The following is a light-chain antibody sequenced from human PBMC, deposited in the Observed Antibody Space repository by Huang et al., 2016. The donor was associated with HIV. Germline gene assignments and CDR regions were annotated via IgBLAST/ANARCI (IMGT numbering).Light chain of an antibody. V-gene: IGKV3-20*01. CDR2: SAS. J-gene: IGKJ4*01. CDR1: QIVSSTY. Sequence: EIVLTQSPGTLSLSPGERATLSCRASQIVSSTYLAWYRLKPGQAPRLLIYSASTRAAGIPDRVSGSGTGTDFSLTISGLEPEDSAVYYCQQYGTSPLTFGGGTKVEI. CDR3: QQYGTSPLT.